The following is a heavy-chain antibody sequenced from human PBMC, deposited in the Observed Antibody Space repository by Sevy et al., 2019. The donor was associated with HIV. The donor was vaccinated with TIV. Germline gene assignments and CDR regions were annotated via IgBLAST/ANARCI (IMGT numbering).Heavy chain of an antibody. D-gene: IGHD3-10*01. J-gene: IGHJ6*02. Sequence: GGSLRLSCEASGFTFSNSYMSWVRQSPGKGLEWVSYISSRGSTIYYAESVKGRFTISRENAKNSLYLQMNGLRDDDTAVYYCARDLVVIYGSGSYSNYGMDIWGQGTTVTVSS. CDR2: ISSRGSTI. CDR3: ARDLVVIYGSGSYSNYGMDI. V-gene: IGHV3-11*01. CDR1: GFTFSNSY.